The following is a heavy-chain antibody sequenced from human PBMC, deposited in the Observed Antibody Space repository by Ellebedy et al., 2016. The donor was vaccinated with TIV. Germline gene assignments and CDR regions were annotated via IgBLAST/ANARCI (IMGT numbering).Heavy chain of an antibody. CDR2: ISHSGDT. J-gene: IGHJ4*02. Sequence: SETLSLXXTVSGGSFSSYFWTWIRQSPGKGLEWIGEISHSGDTNYNPSLKSRVTTSVDAFKKQFSLKLRSVTAADTAVYYCARAAIYGSASFFRLGPPRRLYHFDYWGQGTLVTVSS. CDR1: GGSFSSYF. D-gene: IGHD3-10*01. V-gene: IGHV4-34*01. CDR3: ARAAIYGSASFFRLGPPRRLYHFDY.